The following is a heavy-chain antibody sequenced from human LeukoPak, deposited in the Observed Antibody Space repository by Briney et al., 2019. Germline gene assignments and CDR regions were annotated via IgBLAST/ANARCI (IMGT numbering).Heavy chain of an antibody. CDR3: ARLLGAADAFDI. CDR1: GYIFTGYY. Sequence: ASVKVSCKASGYIFTGYYIHWVRQAPGQGIEWMGWIDPKRGGTNYEQKFQGRVTMTRDASIATVYMEVNWLRSDDTAIYYCARLLGAADAFDIWGRGTMVTVSS. D-gene: IGHD1-26*01. V-gene: IGHV1-2*02. CDR2: IDPKRGGT. J-gene: IGHJ3*02.